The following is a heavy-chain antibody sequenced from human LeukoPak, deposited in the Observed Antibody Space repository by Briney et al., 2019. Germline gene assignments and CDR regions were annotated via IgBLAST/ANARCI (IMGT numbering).Heavy chain of an antibody. D-gene: IGHD6-13*01. CDR2: IRSDGSDT. Sequence: GGSLRLSCAASGFTFSSHAMHWVRQAPGKGLEYVSAIRSDGSDTWYRNSVEGRFTISRDNSKKMLYLQMGSLRAEDMAVYYCARASIAAAGPHDVYDIWGRGTMVTVSS. V-gene: IGHV3-64*01. CDR1: GFTFSSHA. J-gene: IGHJ3*02. CDR3: ARASIAAAGPHDVYDI.